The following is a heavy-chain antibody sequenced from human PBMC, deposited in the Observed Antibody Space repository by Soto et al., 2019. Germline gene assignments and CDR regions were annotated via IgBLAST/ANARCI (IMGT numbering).Heavy chain of an antibody. V-gene: IGHV3-23*01. D-gene: IGHD4-17*01. CDR1: GFTFSSYA. Sequence: EVQLLESGGGLVQPGGSLRLSCAASGFTFSSYAMSWVRQAPGKGLEWVSAMSGSGGSTYYADSVKGRFTISRDNSKNTLYPQMNSLRAEDTAVYYCAKETTVVNHHWFDPWGQGTLVTVSP. CDR2: MSGSGGST. J-gene: IGHJ5*02. CDR3: AKETTVVNHHWFDP.